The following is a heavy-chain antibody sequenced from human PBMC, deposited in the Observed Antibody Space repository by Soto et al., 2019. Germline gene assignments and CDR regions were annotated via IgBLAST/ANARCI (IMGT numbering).Heavy chain of an antibody. V-gene: IGHV1-18*01. CDR2: ISAYNGNT. Sequence: ASVKVSCKASGYTFTSYGISWVRQAPGQGLEWMGWISAYNGNTNYAQKLQGRVTMTTDTSTSTAYMELRSLRSDDTAVYYCARDLPEYNWNDDWFDPWGQGTLVTVSS. CDR3: ARDLPEYNWNDDWFDP. D-gene: IGHD1-20*01. J-gene: IGHJ5*02. CDR1: GYTFTSYG.